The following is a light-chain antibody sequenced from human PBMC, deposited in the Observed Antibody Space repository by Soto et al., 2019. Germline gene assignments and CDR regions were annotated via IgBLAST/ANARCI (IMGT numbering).Light chain of an antibody. CDR2: AAS. Sequence: DLPMPQSPSSLSASVGDRVTITCRASQDISNYLAWYQQKPGKVPELLIYAASTLQSGVPSRFSGSGSGTDFTLTISGLQPEDVATYYCQKYNSAPWTFGQGTKVEIK. CDR1: QDISNY. V-gene: IGKV1-27*01. J-gene: IGKJ1*01. CDR3: QKYNSAPWT.